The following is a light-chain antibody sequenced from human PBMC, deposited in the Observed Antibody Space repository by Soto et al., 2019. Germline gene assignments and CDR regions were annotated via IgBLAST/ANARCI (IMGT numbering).Light chain of an antibody. V-gene: IGKV3-20*01. CDR1: QTVSTTY. CDR2: GAS. J-gene: IGKJ2*01. CDR3: HHYGTSPYT. Sequence: EIVLTQSPGTLSLSPGERATLSCRASQTVSTTYLAWYQQKPGQAPRHLIYGASSRATGIPDRFSGSGSGTDFTLTISKLEPEDFAVYYCHHYGTSPYTFGQGTKLEIK.